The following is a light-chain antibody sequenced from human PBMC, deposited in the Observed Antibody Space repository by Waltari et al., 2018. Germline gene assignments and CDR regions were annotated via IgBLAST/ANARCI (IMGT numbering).Light chain of an antibody. V-gene: IGKV1-5*03. Sequence: DIQMTQSPSTLSASVGDRVTITCRASQYFSRWLAWYQQKPGKAPKLLIYKASILESGVPSRFSGSESGTEFTLTISSLQPDDFATYYCQQYNTYPLTFGQGTRLEI. CDR1: QYFSRW. CDR2: KAS. J-gene: IGKJ5*01. CDR3: QQYNTYPLT.